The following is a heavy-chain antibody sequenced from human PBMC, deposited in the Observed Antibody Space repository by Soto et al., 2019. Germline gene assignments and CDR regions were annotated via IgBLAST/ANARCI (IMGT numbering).Heavy chain of an antibody. V-gene: IGHV4-31*03. CDR2: IHYSGDN. CDR1: GGSISSGNYY. D-gene: IGHD4-4*01. J-gene: IGHJ4*02. Sequence: QVQLQESGPGLVKPSQTLSLTCTVSGGSISSGNYYWSWIRQHPGKGLEWIGYIHYSGDNYYNPSLESRVTMSIATSKNLFRLKLSSVPAADTAVYFCARGDYSVYRGSDYWGQGTLVTVSS. CDR3: ARGDYSVYRGSDY.